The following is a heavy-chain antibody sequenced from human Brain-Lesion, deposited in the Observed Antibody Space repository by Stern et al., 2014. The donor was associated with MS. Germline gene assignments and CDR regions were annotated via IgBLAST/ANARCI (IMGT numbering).Heavy chain of an antibody. CDR3: ARDQRGITIFGVVTDYYYLGMDV. J-gene: IGHJ6*02. D-gene: IGHD3-3*01. CDR1: GYIFTGYY. Sequence: VQLVQSGAEVKKPGASVKVSCKTSGYIFTGYYIHWVRQAPGQGLEWMAWINPNTGRTKYAQKFQGRVTMSRDTSISTAYVELSSLTSDDTAVYYCARDQRGITIFGVVTDYYYLGMDVWGQGTTVTVSS. CDR2: INPNTGRT. V-gene: IGHV1-2*02.